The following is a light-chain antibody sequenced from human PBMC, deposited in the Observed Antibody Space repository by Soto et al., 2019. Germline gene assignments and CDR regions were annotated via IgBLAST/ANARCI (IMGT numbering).Light chain of an antibody. CDR1: QSVSSSY. Sequence: EIVLTQSPGTLSLSPGERATLSCRASQSVSSSYLAWYQQKPGQAPRLLIYDASSRATGIPDRFSGSGSGTDFTLTISRLEPEDFAVYYCQHYGSSPWTFGQGTKVEIK. J-gene: IGKJ1*01. CDR3: QHYGSSPWT. CDR2: DAS. V-gene: IGKV3-20*01.